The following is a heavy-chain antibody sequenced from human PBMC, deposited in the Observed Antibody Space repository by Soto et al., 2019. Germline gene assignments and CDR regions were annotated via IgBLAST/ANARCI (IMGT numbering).Heavy chain of an antibody. Sequence: SVKVSCKASGGTFSSYAISWVRQAPGQGLEWMGGIIPIFGTANYAQKFQGRVTITADESTSTAYMELSSLRSEDTAVYYCAREDSIAAAGTGFDYWGQGTLVTVSS. CDR1: GGTFSSYA. V-gene: IGHV1-69*13. D-gene: IGHD6-13*01. CDR2: IIPIFGTA. J-gene: IGHJ4*02. CDR3: AREDSIAAAGTGFDY.